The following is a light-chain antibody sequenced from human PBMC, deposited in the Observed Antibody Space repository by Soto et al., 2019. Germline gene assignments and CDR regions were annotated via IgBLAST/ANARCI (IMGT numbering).Light chain of an antibody. CDR3: KSYTSISTWV. CDR1: SSDVGGYNY. Sequence: QSALAQPASVSGSPGQSITISCSGTSSDVGGYNYVSWYQHHPGKAPKLLIYEVTNRPSGVSNRFSGSKSGNTASLTISGLQADDEAAYYCKSYTSISTWVFGVGTKVTVL. V-gene: IGLV2-14*01. CDR2: EVT. J-gene: IGLJ3*02.